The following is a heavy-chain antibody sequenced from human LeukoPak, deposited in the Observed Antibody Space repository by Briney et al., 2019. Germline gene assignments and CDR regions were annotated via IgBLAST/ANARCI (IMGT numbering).Heavy chain of an antibody. CDR2: IKSKNVGGTT. V-gene: IGHV3-15*01. Sequence: GGSLRLSCAASGFTFNNAWMNWVRQAPGKGLEWVGRIKSKNVGGTTDCAAPVKGRFTISRDDSKNTVYLQMNSLKIEDTAVYYCTSHAAFDPWGQGTLVTVSS. CDR1: GFTFNNAW. CDR3: TSHAAFDP. J-gene: IGHJ5*02.